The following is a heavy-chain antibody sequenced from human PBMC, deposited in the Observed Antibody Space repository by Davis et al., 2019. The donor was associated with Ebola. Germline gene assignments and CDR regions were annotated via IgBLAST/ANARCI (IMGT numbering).Heavy chain of an antibody. CDR2: IYYSGST. CDR3: AREGLGAYGDYPLDY. CDR1: GGSISSSSYY. V-gene: IGHV4-39*07. Sequence: SETLSLTCTVSGGSISSSSYYWGWIRQPPGKGLEWIGSIYYSGSTYNNPSLKSRVTISVDTSKNQFSLKLSSVTAADTAVYYCAREGLGAYGDYPLDYWGQGTLVTVSS. D-gene: IGHD4-17*01. J-gene: IGHJ4*02.